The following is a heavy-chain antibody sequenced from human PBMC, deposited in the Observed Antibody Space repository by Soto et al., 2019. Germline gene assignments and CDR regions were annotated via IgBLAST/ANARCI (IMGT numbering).Heavy chain of an antibody. CDR2: ISASGGSA. V-gene: IGHV3-23*01. Sequence: GGSLRLSCAAPGFRFSSYAMSWVRQAPGQGPEWLSVISASGGSAYYADSVRGRFTISRDNSKNMLYLQMNSLRTEDTAVYYCAKGSSSVYYYYYGIDVWGQGTTVTVSS. J-gene: IGHJ6*02. CDR1: GFRFSSYA. D-gene: IGHD6-6*01. CDR3: AKGSSSVYYYYYGIDV.